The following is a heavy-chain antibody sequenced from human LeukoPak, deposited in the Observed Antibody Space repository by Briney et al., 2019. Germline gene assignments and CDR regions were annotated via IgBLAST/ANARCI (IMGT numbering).Heavy chain of an antibody. Sequence: GGSLRLSCAVSGFSLSDYYMTWIRQVPGKGLEWISYITATGSTTYYADSLKGRLTISRDTAKSFVYLQMNSLRVDDTAVYYCARRAIITPGGFDYWGQGTLVTVSS. J-gene: IGHJ4*02. D-gene: IGHD3-10*01. CDR2: ITATGSTT. CDR1: GFSLSDYY. CDR3: ARRAIITPGGFDY. V-gene: IGHV3-11*01.